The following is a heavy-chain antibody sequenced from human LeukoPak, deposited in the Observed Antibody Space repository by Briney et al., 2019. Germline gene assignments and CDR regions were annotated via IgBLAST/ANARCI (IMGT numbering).Heavy chain of an antibody. D-gene: IGHD6-6*01. CDR1: GFTFSSYT. CDR3: TRDGDSSSSGHYYFYMDV. Sequence: PGGSLRLSCAASGFTFSSYTMNWVRQAPGKGLEWVSSISAGSTYLYYADSVKGRFTISRDNAKKSLYLQLKSLRGDDTAVYYCTRDGDSSSSGHYYFYMDVWGKGTTVTVSS. V-gene: IGHV3-21*01. J-gene: IGHJ6*03. CDR2: ISAGSTYL.